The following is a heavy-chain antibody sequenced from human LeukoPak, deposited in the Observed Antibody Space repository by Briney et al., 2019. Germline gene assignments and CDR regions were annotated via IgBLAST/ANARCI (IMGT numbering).Heavy chain of an antibody. J-gene: IGHJ4*02. CDR1: GFTFSSYW. Sequence: GGSLRLSCAASGFTFSSYWMHRVRQAPGKGLVWVSRINSDGSSTSYADSVKGRFTISRDNAKNTLYLQMNSLRAEDTAVYYCARAAIGRYLNGVDYWGQGTLVTVSS. V-gene: IGHV3-74*01. CDR2: INSDGSST. D-gene: IGHD7-27*01. CDR3: ARAAIGRYLNGVDY.